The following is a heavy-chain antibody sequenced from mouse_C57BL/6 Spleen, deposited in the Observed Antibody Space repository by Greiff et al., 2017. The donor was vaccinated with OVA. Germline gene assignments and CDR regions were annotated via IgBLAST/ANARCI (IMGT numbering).Heavy chain of an antibody. D-gene: IGHD1-1*01. CDR1: GFTFSNYW. CDR2: IRLKSDNYAT. V-gene: IGHV6-3*01. Sequence: DVMLVESGGGLVQPGGSMKLSCVASGFTFSNYWMNWVRQSPEKGLEWVAQIRLKSDNYATHYAESVKGRFTISRDDSKSSVYLQMNNLRAEDTGIYYCTGYGSSYGGDYFDYWGQGTTLTVSS. CDR3: TGYGSSYGGDYFDY. J-gene: IGHJ2*01.